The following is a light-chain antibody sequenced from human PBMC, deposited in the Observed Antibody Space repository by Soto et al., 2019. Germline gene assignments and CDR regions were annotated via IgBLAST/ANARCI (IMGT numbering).Light chain of an antibody. CDR3: AAWDDSLNGVV. V-gene: IGLV2-14*03. Sequence: QSALTQPASVSGSAGQSITISCSGTMRDVGAYNLVSWYQQHPGTAPKLIIYKNNQRPSGVPDRFFGSKSGTSASLAISGLQSEDEADYYCAAWDDSLNGVVFGGATKLTVL. J-gene: IGLJ2*01. CDR1: MRDVGAYN. CDR2: KNN.